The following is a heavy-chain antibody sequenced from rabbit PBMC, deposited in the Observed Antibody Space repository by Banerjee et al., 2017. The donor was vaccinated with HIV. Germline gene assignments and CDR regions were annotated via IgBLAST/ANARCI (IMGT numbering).Heavy chain of an antibody. CDR2: IDPVFGST. J-gene: IGHJ3*01. CDR3: ARNANGGWDL. V-gene: IGHV1S47*01. CDR1: GFDFSSYG. Sequence: QEQLVESGGGLVQPGGSLKLSCKGSGFDFSSYGVSWVRQAPGKGLEWIGYIDPVFGSTVYASWVNGRFTISSHNAQNTLYLQLHSLTPADTATYFCARNANGGWDLWGQGTLVTVS. D-gene: IGHD4-1*01.